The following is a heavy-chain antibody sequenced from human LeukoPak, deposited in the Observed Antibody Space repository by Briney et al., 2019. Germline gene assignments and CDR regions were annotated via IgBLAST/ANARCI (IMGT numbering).Heavy chain of an antibody. J-gene: IGHJ4*02. CDR3: ARAHNWKYGSFDF. V-gene: IGHV3-21*01. CDR1: GFTFSSYS. Sequence: GGSLRLSCAASGFTFSSYSMNWVRQAPGKGLEWASCISSSSYIYYADSVKGRFTISRDNAKNSLYLQMNSLRAEDTAVYYCARAHNWKYGSFDFWGQGTLVTVSS. CDR2: ISSSSYI. D-gene: IGHD1-7*01.